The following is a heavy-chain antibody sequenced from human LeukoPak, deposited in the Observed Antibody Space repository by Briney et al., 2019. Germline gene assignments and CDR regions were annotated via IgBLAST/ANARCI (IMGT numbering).Heavy chain of an antibody. V-gene: IGHV3-23*01. CDR3: AKCDANVALFDY. D-gene: IGHD4/OR15-4a*01. J-gene: IGHJ4*02. CDR1: GFTFSSYS. Sequence: GGSLRLSCAASGFTFSSYSMNWVRQAPGKGLEWVSAISGSGGSTYYADSVKGRFTISRDNSKNTLYLQMNSLRAEDTAVYYCAKCDANVALFDYWGQGTLVTVSS. CDR2: ISGSGGST.